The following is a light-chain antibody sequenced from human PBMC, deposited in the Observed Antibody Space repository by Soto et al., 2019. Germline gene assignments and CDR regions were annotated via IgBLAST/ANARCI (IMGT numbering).Light chain of an antibody. Sequence: RVVTQSPPTLSVSPGRSATLCCRASQSISSSKLAWYQQNNGQAPRIXMYGASNRATGIPARFSGSGYGTEVTLTISSLQSEDFAVYYCQQYDYWPRTFGQGTKVDI. CDR1: QSISSS. J-gene: IGKJ1*01. CDR3: QQYDYWPRT. V-gene: IGKV3-15*01. CDR2: GAS.